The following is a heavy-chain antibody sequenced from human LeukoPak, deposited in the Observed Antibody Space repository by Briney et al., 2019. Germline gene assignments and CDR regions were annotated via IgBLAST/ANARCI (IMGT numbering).Heavy chain of an antibody. J-gene: IGHJ4*02. CDR2: IKQDGSEK. CDR1: GFTFSSYW. V-gene: IGHV3-7*03. Sequence: PGGSLRLSCAASGFTFSSYWMSWVRQAPGKGLEWVANIKQDGSEKYYVDSVKGRFTISRDNAKNSLYLQMNSLRAEDTAVYYCARVGGYDFFGDYFDCWGQGTLVTVSS. CDR3: ARVGGYDFFGDYFDC. D-gene: IGHD5-12*01.